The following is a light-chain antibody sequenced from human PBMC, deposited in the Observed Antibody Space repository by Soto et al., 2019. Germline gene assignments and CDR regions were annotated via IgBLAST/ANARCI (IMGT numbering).Light chain of an antibody. J-gene: IGLJ2*01. CDR2: EVT. CDR1: SSDVGSYNR. CDR3: SSYTTDTTLV. V-gene: IGLV2-18*02. Sequence: QSALTQPPSVSGSPGQSVTISCTGTSSDVGSYNRVSWYQQPPGTAPKLMIYEVTNRPSGVPDRFSGTKSGNTASLTISGLQAEDEAEYYCSSYTTDTTLVFGGGTKVTVL.